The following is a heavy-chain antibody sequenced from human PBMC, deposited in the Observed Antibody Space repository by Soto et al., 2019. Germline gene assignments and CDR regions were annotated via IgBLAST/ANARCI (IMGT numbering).Heavy chain of an antibody. Sequence: SETLSLTCAVYGGSFSGYYWSWIRQPPGKGLEWIGEINHSGSTNYNPSLKSRVTISVDTSKNQFSLKLSSVTAADTAVYYFARVFLVVNWFDPWGQGTLVTVSS. V-gene: IGHV4-34*01. CDR1: GGSFSGYY. CDR3: ARVFLVVNWFDP. D-gene: IGHD3-22*01. J-gene: IGHJ5*02. CDR2: INHSGST.